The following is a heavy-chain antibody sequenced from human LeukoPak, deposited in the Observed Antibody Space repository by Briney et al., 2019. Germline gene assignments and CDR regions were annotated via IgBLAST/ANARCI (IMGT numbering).Heavy chain of an antibody. Sequence: GGSLRLSCAASGFTFDDYAMHWVRQAPGKGLEWVSGISWNSGSIGYADSVKGRFTISRDNAKNSLYLQMNSLRAEDTAVYYCARDGWAIMFDPWGQGTLVTVSS. CDR3: ARDGWAIMFDP. CDR2: ISWNSGSI. V-gene: IGHV3-9*01. J-gene: IGHJ5*02. D-gene: IGHD2-21*01. CDR1: GFTFDDYA.